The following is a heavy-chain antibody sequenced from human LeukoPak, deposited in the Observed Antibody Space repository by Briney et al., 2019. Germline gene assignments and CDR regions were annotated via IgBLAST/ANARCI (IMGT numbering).Heavy chain of an antibody. Sequence: SETLSLTCTVSGGSISSYYWSWIRQPPGKGLEWIGSIYHSGSTYYNPSLKSRVTISVDTSKNQFSLKLSSVTAADTAVYYCARDASSGWYVFDYWGQGTLVTVSS. V-gene: IGHV4-38-2*02. CDR2: IYHSGST. CDR1: GGSISSYY. CDR3: ARDASSGWYVFDY. J-gene: IGHJ4*02. D-gene: IGHD6-19*01.